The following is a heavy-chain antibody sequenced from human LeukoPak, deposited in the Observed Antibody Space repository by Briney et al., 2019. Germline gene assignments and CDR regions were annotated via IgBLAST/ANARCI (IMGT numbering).Heavy chain of an antibody. CDR2: IYTSGST. V-gene: IGHV4-4*07. Sequence: SETLSLTCTVSGGSISSYYWSWIRQPAGKGLEWIGRIYTSGSTNYNPSLKSRVTMSVDTSKNQFSLKLSSVTAADTAVYYCARVIVGATFPYEYFDYWGQGTLVTVSS. CDR3: ARVIVGATFPYEYFDY. J-gene: IGHJ4*02. CDR1: GGSISSYY. D-gene: IGHD1-26*01.